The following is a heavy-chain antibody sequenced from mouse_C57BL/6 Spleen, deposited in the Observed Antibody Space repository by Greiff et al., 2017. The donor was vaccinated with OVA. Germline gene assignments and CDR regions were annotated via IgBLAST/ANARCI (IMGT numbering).Heavy chain of an antibody. D-gene: IGHD2-5*01. J-gene: IGHJ2*01. CDR1: GYTFTSYW. CDR3: APSAYYSNYLCYFDY. CDR2: IDPSDSYT. V-gene: IGHV1-59*01. Sequence: QVQLQQPGAELVRPGTSVKLSCKASGYTFTSYWMHWVKQRPGQGLEWIGVIDPSDSYTNYNQKFKGKATLTVDTSSSTAYMQLSSLTSEDSAVYYCAPSAYYSNYLCYFDYWGQGTTLTVSS.